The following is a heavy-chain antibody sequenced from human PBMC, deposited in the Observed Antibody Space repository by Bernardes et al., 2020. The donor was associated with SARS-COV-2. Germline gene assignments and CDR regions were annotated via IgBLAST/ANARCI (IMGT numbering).Heavy chain of an antibody. J-gene: IGHJ5*01. V-gene: IGHV6-1*01. CDR2: TYYRSKWFN. CDR1: GDSVSSTSAA. CDR3: ARELKRSGKYNYFDS. Sequence: SQTLSLTCAIAGDSVSSTSAAWNWVRQSPSRGLEWLARTYYRSKWFNEYAVSVRSRISVNADTSKHHFSLQLSSATPEDTAVYFCARELKRSGKYNYFDSWGQGILVTVSS. D-gene: IGHD4-17*01.